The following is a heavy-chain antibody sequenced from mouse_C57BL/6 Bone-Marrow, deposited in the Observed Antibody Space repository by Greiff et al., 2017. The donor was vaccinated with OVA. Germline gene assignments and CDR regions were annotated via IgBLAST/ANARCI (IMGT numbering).Heavy chain of an antibody. V-gene: IGHV1-81*01. J-gene: IGHJ2*01. CDR3: ARFRGRTTVVPYYFDY. CDR1: GYTFTSYG. Sequence: VKLMESGAELARPGASVKLSCKASGYTFTSYGISWVKQRTGQGLEWIGEIYPRSGNTYYNEKFKGKGTLTADKSSSTAYMELRSLTSEDSAVYFCARFRGRTTVVPYYFDYWGQGTTLTVSS. D-gene: IGHD1-1*01. CDR2: IYPRSGNT.